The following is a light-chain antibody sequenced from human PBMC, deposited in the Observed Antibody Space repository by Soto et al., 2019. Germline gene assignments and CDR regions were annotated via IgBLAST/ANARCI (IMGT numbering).Light chain of an antibody. J-gene: IGLJ2*01. CDR2: DVR. V-gene: IGLV2-11*01. CDR1: GSDIGSYDY. CDR3: CSYAGDYTVV. Sequence: QSVLTQPRSMSGSPGQSVTISCSGTGSDIGSYDYVAWYQQHPDKAPKLIIFDVRKRPSGVPDRFSGSKSGSTASLTISGLQAEDEADYYCCSYAGDYTVVFGGGTKLTVL.